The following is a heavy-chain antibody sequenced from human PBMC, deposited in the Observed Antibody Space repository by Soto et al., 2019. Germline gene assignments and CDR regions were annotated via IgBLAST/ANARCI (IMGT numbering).Heavy chain of an antibody. CDR3: AKRQGIGAAAKNFDF. J-gene: IGHJ4*02. V-gene: IGHV3-23*01. Sequence: GGSLRLSCAASGFIFSNHAMSWVRQVPGKRLEWVSGISAGGNLIYYADSVRGRFTMSRDNSKNMLYLQMNSLRAEDTAVYFCAKRQGIGAAAKNFDFWGQGARVTVSS. CDR2: ISAGGNLI. D-gene: IGHD6-13*01. CDR1: GFIFSNHA.